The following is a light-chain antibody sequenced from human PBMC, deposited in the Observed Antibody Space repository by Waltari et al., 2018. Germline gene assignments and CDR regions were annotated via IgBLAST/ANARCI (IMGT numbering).Light chain of an antibody. CDR2: ENN. Sequence: QSVLTQPPSVSAASGQKVPLSCSARSSHIGKNAVTWYQQLPGTAPTPLIYENNKRPSGIPDRFSGSKSETSATLGITGLQTGVEAVYYCGTWDSSLGAEVFGGGTKLTVL. CDR1: SSHIGKNA. J-gene: IGLJ2*01. V-gene: IGLV1-51*02. CDR3: GTWDSSLGAEV.